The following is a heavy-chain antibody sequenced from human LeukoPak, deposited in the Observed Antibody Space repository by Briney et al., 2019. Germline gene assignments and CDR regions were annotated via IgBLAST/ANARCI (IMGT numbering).Heavy chain of an antibody. D-gene: IGHD6-19*01. CDR1: GFTFSSYG. CDR3: ARVSPVAGDGYYYYGMDV. CDR2: IWYDGSNK. J-gene: IGHJ6*02. V-gene: IGHV3-33*01. Sequence: GSLRLSCAASGFTFSSYGMHWVRQAPGKGLEWVAVIWYDGSNKYYADSVKGRFTISRDNSKNTLYLQMNSLRAEDTAVYYCARVSPVAGDGYYYYGMDVWGQGTTVTVSS.